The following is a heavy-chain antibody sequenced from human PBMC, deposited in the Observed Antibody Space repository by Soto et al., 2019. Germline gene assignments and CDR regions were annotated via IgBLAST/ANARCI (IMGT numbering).Heavy chain of an antibody. D-gene: IGHD3-10*01. J-gene: IGHJ5*02. CDR2: IYYSGIT. Sequence: SETLSLAGTVSGGSISSYYLSWIRQPPGKGLEWIGYIYYSGITNYNPSLKSRVTISVDTSKNQFSLKLSSVTAADTAVYYCASWTYYYGSGPFEPWGQGTLVTVSS. CDR1: GGSISSYY. CDR3: ASWTYYYGSGPFEP. V-gene: IGHV4-59*01.